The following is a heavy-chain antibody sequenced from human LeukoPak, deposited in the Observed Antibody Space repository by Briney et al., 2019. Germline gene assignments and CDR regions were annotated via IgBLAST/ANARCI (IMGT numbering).Heavy chain of an antibody. D-gene: IGHD6-13*01. CDR3: AKEAENYYYYMDV. J-gene: IGHJ6*03. CDR2: IRYDGSNK. Sequence: GGSLRLSCAASGFTFSSYSMNWVRQAPGKGLEWVAFIRYDGSNKYYADSVKGRFTISRDNSKNTLYLQMNSLRAEDTAVYYCAKEAENYYYYMDVWGKGTTVTISS. CDR1: GFTFSSYS. V-gene: IGHV3-30*02.